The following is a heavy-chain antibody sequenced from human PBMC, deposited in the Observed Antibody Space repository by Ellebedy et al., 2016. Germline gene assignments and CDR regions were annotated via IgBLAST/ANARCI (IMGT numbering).Heavy chain of an antibody. CDR3: ARVGIGDNTGWSYGMDV. Sequence: GESLKISXAASGFSLSRYDMQWVRQVSGKGLEWVSAIGTPGDTYYSDSVKGRFTISRENAKNSVNLQMNSLRAGDTAVYYCARVGIGDNTGWSYGMDVWGQGTTVTVSS. CDR2: IGTPGDT. V-gene: IGHV3-13*01. D-gene: IGHD6-19*01. J-gene: IGHJ6*02. CDR1: GFSLSRYD.